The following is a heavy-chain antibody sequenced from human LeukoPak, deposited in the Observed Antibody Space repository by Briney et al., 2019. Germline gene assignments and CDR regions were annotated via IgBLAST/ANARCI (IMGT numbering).Heavy chain of an antibody. CDR2: FDPESGET. CDR1: GYTLTESS. J-gene: IGHJ3*02. CDR3: ATGGTMVQSNVFDI. D-gene: IGHD3-10*01. Sequence: ASVKVSCKVSGYTLTESSMQWLRQAPGKGLEWMGGFDPESGETIYAQKFQGRVTVTEDTSTDTAYMELRGLRSEDTAVYYCATGGTMVQSNVFDIWSEGTMVTVSS. V-gene: IGHV1-24*01.